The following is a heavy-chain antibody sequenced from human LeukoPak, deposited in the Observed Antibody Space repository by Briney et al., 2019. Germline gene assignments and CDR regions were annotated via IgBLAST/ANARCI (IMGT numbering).Heavy chain of an antibody. J-gene: IGHJ6*02. D-gene: IGHD3-10*01. CDR2: ISDKGVRI. CDR3: AKEGSMVRGLIKSPYYYYGMDV. V-gene: IGHV3-23*01. CDR1: GFTFSSFA. Sequence: PGGSLRLSCAASGFTFSSFAMNWVRQAPGKGLEWVSSISDKGVRIHYADSVKGRFTISRDNSKNTLYLHMNSLRVEDTAVYSCAKEGSMVRGLIKSPYYYYGMDVWGQGTTVTVSS.